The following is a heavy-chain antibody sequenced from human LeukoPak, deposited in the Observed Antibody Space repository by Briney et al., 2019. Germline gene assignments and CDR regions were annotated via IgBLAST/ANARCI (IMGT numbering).Heavy chain of an antibody. V-gene: IGHV3-NL1*01. Sequence: GGSLRLSCAASGFTFSIYGMHWVRQAPGKGLEWVSVIYRDGSSYYAESVKGRFTISRDNSKNTLYLQMNSLRVEDTAVYYCALGLVTDYWGQGTLVTVSS. CDR3: ALGLVTDY. J-gene: IGHJ4*02. CDR1: GFTFSIYG. CDR2: IYRDGSS. D-gene: IGHD3-9*01.